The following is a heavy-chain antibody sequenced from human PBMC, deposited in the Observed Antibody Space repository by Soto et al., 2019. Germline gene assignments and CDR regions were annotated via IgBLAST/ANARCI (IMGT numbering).Heavy chain of an antibody. V-gene: IGHV3-21*01. CDR2: ISSSSSYI. Sequence: EVQLVESGGGLVKPGGSLRLSCAASGFTFSSYSMNWVRQAPGKGLEWVSSISSSSSYIYYADSVKGRFTISRDNAKNSRYLQMNSLRAEDTAVYYCARTYYYDSSGYFPREFDYWGQGTLVTVSS. CDR3: ARTYYYDSSGYFPREFDY. J-gene: IGHJ4*02. D-gene: IGHD3-22*01. CDR1: GFTFSSYS.